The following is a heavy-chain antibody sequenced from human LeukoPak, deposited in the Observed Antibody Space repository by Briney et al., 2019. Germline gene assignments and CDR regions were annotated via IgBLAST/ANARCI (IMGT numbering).Heavy chain of an antibody. Sequence: SETLSLTCTVSGGSISSYYWSWIRQPPGKGLEWIGYIYYSGSTNYNPSLKSRVTISVDTSKNQFSLKLSSVTAADTAVYYCARGDIGRDYWGQGTLVTVSS. V-gene: IGHV4-59*01. CDR1: GGSISSYY. CDR3: ARGDIGRDY. D-gene: IGHD1-26*01. J-gene: IGHJ4*02. CDR2: IYYSGST.